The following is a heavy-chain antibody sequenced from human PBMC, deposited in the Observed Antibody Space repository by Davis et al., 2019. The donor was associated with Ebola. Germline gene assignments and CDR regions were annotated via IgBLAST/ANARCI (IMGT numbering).Heavy chain of an antibody. Sequence: GESLKISCATSGFTFGGYAMSWVRQAPGKGLEWIALIRSKAYGATTEYAASVRGRFTISRDDSKSIAYLQMNSLKAEDTAVYYCTRTPLYRDWSPFDYWGQGSLVTVSS. CDR2: IRSKAYGATT. V-gene: IGHV3-49*04. J-gene: IGHJ4*02. CDR3: TRTPLYRDWSPFDY. CDR1: GFTFGGYA. D-gene: IGHD3-9*01.